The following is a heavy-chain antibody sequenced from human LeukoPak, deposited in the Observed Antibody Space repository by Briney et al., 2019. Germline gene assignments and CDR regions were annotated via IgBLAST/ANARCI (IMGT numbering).Heavy chain of an antibody. D-gene: IGHD2-2*01. V-gene: IGHV3-7*01. J-gene: IGHJ6*03. CDR1: GFTFSNYA. Sequence: GGSLRLSCGASGFTFSNYAMSWVRQAPGKGLEWVANIKQDGSEKYYVDSVKGRFTISRDNAKNSLYLQMNSLRAEDTAVYYCARRTIQYQLLYYYYMDVWGKGTTVTVSS. CDR3: ARRTIQYQLLYYYYMDV. CDR2: IKQDGSEK.